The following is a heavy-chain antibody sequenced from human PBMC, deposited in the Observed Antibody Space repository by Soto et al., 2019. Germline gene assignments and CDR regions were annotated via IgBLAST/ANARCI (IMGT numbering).Heavy chain of an antibody. CDR3: LKSID. D-gene: IGHD3-16*02. V-gene: IGHV3-9*01. J-gene: IGHJ3*01. CDR2: ISWNNVTT. Sequence: EVQLEESGGGLVQPGRSLRLSWEVSPFTLEDFAMHWVRQPPGKGLEWVSSISWNNVTTGYAESVEGRFTISRDIAKSSLYLQMDSLRTEDTAIYSGLKSIDWGHGTMVTVS. CDR1: PFTLEDFA.